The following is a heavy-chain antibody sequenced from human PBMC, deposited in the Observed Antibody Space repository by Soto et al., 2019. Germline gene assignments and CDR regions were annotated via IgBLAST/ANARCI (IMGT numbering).Heavy chain of an antibody. D-gene: IGHD1-26*01. Sequence: QVQLVESGGGVVQPGRSLRLSCAASGFTFSSYGMHWVRQAPGKGLEWVAVLSYDGSNKYYADSVTCRFTISRDNSNNTLYRQMNSLRAEDTAVYYCAKDGGTWEVDYWGQGTLVTVSS. CDR2: LSYDGSNK. V-gene: IGHV3-30*18. CDR1: GFTFSSYG. J-gene: IGHJ4*02. CDR3: AKDGGTWEVDY.